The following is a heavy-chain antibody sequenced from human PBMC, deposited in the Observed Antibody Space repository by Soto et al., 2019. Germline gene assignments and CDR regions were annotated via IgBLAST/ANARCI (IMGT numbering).Heavy chain of an antibody. V-gene: IGHV4-30-2*01. CDR3: ASCFWSGYHV. CDR1: GGSISSGGYS. CDR2: IYHSGST. J-gene: IGHJ4*02. D-gene: IGHD3-3*01. Sequence: SETLSLTCAVSGGSISSGGYSWSWFRQPPGKGLEWIGYIYHSGSTYYNPSLKSRVTISVDRSKNQFSLKLSSVTAADTAVYYWASCFWSGYHVWGQGTLVTVSS.